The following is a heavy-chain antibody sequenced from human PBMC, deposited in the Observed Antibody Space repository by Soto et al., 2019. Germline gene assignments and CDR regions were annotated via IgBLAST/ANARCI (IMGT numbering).Heavy chain of an antibody. CDR1: GGSISSSNW. CDR3: ARRYSGSYAYYYYGMDV. D-gene: IGHD1-26*01. Sequence: SETLSLTCAVSGGSISSSNWWSWVRQPPGKGLEWIGEIYHSGSTNYNPSLKSRVTISVDKSKNQFSLKLSSVTAADTAVYYCARRYSGSYAYYYYGMDVWGQGTKVTVSS. V-gene: IGHV4-4*02. J-gene: IGHJ6*02. CDR2: IYHSGST.